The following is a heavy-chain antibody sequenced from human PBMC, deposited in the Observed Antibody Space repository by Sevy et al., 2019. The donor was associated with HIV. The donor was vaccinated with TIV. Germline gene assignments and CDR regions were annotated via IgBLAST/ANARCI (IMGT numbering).Heavy chain of an antibody. J-gene: IGHJ6*02. CDR1: GFTFRNFW. D-gene: IGHD3-10*01. CDR2: IRQDGSEK. V-gene: IGHV3-7*01. Sequence: GGSLRLSCAVSGFTFRNFWMSWVRQAPGKGLEWVANIRQDGSEKYYVDSVRGRLTISRDNATNSLFLQLNSLRADDTVIYYCAKSYFGSGTSYGMDLWGRGTTVTVSS. CDR3: AKSYFGSGTSYGMDL.